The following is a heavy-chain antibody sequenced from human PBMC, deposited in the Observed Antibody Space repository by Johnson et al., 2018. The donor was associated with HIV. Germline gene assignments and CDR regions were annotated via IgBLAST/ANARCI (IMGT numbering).Heavy chain of an antibody. J-gene: IGHJ3*01. D-gene: IGHD3-22*01. Sequence: QVQLVESGGGVVQPGRSLTLSCTPSGFTFTTYIMHWVRQAPGKGLEWVAFISYDGNYRNYADFVKGRFTISRDNSKNTLSLQLNSLRGEDTALYYCARDVKYYDSSGYYWVAFDLWGQGTMVTVSS. V-gene: IGHV3-30*04. CDR1: GFTFTTYI. CDR2: ISYDGNYR. CDR3: ARDVKYYDSSGYYWVAFDL.